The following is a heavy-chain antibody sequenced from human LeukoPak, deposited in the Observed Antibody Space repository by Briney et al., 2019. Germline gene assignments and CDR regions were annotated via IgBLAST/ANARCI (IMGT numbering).Heavy chain of an antibody. CDR3: ARGYYGSGSYYKGDWFDP. CDR2: INPNSGGT. CDR1: GYTFTGYY. V-gene: IGHV1-2*06. Sequence: ASVKVSCKASGYTFTGYYMHWVRQAPGQGLEWMGRINPNSGGTNYAQKFQGRFTMTRDTSISTAYMELSRLRSDDTAVYYCARGYYGSGSYYKGDWFDPWGQGTLVTVSS. D-gene: IGHD3-10*01. J-gene: IGHJ5*02.